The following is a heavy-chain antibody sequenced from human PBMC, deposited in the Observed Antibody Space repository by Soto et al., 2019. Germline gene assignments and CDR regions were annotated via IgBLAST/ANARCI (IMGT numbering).Heavy chain of an antibody. V-gene: IGHV3-23*01. D-gene: IGHD3-22*01. CDR3: AKVVVMRAVNDALDI. J-gene: IGHJ3*02. CDR1: GFSFNYYA. Sequence: GSLRLSCAASGFSFNYYAMRGGRRGPGKGLEWVSAINDDGDSTYYADSVKGRFTISRDNSKNTVFLEMNSLRAEDTAAYHCAKVVVMRAVNDALDIWGQGTMVTVSS. CDR2: INDDGDST.